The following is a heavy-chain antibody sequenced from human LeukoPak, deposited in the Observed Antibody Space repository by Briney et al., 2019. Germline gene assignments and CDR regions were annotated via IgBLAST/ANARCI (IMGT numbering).Heavy chain of an antibody. D-gene: IGHD5-12*01. Sequence: PGRSLRLSCAASGFTFSSYAMSWVREAPGKGLGWVSAISGRVGGTYYADSVKGRFTISRDNSKNTLYLQMNSLRAEDTAVYYCAKVGVGLPIYWGQGTLVTVSS. CDR1: GFTFSSYA. CDR2: ISGRVGGT. V-gene: IGHV3-23*01. J-gene: IGHJ4*02. CDR3: AKVGVGLPIY.